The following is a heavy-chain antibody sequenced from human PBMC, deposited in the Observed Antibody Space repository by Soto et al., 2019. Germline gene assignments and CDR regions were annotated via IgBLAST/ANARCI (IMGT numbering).Heavy chain of an antibody. Sequence: QVQLQESGPGLVKPSQTLSLTCTVSGGSISSGDYYWSWIRQPPEKGLEWIGYIYYSGSTYYNPTLKSRGTISVDTSKNQFSLKLSSVTAADTAVYYCARLTPGYSSGWFIDYWGQGTLVTVSS. J-gene: IGHJ4*02. CDR1: GGSISSGDYY. V-gene: IGHV4-30-4*01. D-gene: IGHD6-19*01. CDR2: IYYSGST. CDR3: ARLTPGYSSGWFIDY.